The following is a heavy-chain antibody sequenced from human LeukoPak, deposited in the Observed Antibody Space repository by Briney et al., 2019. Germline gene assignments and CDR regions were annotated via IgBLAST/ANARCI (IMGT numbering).Heavy chain of an antibody. V-gene: IGHV1-18*01. Sequence: ASVKVSCKASGYTFTSYGISWVRQAPGQGLEWMGWISAYNGNTNYAQKLQGRVTMTTDTSTSTAYMELRSLRSDDTAVYYCAREGRYRYGYNEYHSYMDIWGKGTTVTVSS. CDR3: AREGRYRYGYNEYHSYMDI. D-gene: IGHD5-24*01. CDR1: GYTFTSYG. J-gene: IGHJ6*03. CDR2: ISAYNGNT.